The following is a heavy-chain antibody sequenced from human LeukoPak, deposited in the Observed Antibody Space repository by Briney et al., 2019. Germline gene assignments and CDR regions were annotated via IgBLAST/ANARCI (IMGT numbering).Heavy chain of an antibody. CDR2: INHSGST. Sequence: SETLSLTCAVYGGSFSGYYWSWIRQPPGKGLEWIGEINHSGSTNYNPSLKGRVTISVDTSKNQFSLKLSSVTAADTAVYYCARVRGYCSSTSCYWGYYYYGMDVWGKGTTVTVSS. CDR1: GGSFSGYY. J-gene: IGHJ6*04. D-gene: IGHD2-2*01. V-gene: IGHV4-34*01. CDR3: ARVRGYCSSTSCYWGYYYYGMDV.